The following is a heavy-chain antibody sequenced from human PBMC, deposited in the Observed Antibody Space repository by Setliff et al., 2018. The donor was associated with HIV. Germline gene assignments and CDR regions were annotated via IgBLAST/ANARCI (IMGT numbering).Heavy chain of an antibody. CDR2: ISAGNGNT. V-gene: IGHV1-3*01. CDR3: ARLSIPAYYYMDV. CDR1: GYTFSNYV. D-gene: IGHD2-21*01. Sequence: ASVKGSCKASGYTFSNYVMQWVRQAPGQRLEWMGWISAGNGNTKYSQTFQDRVTITRDTSTSTAYMELRSLRSDDTAVYYCARLSIPAYYYMDVWGKGTTVTVSS. J-gene: IGHJ6*03.